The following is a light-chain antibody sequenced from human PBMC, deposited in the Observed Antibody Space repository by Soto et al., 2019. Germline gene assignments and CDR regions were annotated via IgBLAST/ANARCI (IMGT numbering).Light chain of an antibody. Sequence: SALTQPPSVSGAPGQTVTISCTGSSSNIGAGYDVHWYQQLPGTAPKLLIYGNSNRPSGVPDRFSGSKSGTSASLAITGLQAEEEADYYCQSYDSSLSGYVFGTGTKVTVL. V-gene: IGLV1-40*01. CDR1: SSNIGAGYD. CDR2: GNS. J-gene: IGLJ1*01. CDR3: QSYDSSLSGYV.